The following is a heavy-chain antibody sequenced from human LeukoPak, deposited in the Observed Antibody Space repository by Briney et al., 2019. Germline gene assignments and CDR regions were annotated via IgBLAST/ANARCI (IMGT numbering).Heavy chain of an antibody. Sequence: ASVKVSCKASGYTFTSYAMTWVRQAPGQGLEWMGWINTNTGNPTYAQGFTGRFVFSLDTSVSTAYLQISSLKAEDTAVYYCARDYYDSSGYSFFFDYWGQGTLVTVSS. CDR2: INTNTGNP. CDR3: ARDYYDSSGYSFFFDY. V-gene: IGHV7-4-1*02. J-gene: IGHJ4*02. D-gene: IGHD3-22*01. CDR1: GYTFTSYA.